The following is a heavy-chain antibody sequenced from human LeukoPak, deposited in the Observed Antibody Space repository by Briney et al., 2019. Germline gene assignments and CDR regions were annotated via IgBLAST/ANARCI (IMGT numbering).Heavy chain of an antibody. Sequence: SVKVSCKASGGTFSSYAISWVRQAPGQGLGWMGGIIPIFGTANYAQKFQGRVTITADESTSTAYMELSSLRSEDTAVYYCAIFLSGSGSDYGMDVWGQGTTVTVSS. CDR3: AIFLSGSGSDYGMDV. CDR2: IIPIFGTA. V-gene: IGHV1-69*13. J-gene: IGHJ6*02. D-gene: IGHD3-10*01. CDR1: GGTFSSYA.